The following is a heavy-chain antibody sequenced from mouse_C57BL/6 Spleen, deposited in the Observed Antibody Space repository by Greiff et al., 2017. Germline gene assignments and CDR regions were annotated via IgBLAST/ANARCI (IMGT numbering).Heavy chain of an antibody. J-gene: IGHJ2*01. CDR3: ASHDGYYGGFSY. D-gene: IGHD2-3*01. Sequence: EVQLQQSGPGLVKPSQSLSLTCSVTGYSITSGYYWNWIRQFPGNKLEWMGYISYDGSNNYNPSLKNRISITRDTSKNQFFLKLNSVTTEDTATYYCASHDGYYGGFSYWGQGTTLTVSS. CDR1: GYSITSGYY. V-gene: IGHV3-6*01. CDR2: ISYDGSN.